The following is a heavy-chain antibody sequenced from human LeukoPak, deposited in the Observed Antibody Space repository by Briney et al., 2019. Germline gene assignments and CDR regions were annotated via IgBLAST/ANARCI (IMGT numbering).Heavy chain of an antibody. CDR2: VSSGSASV. Sequence: GGSLRLSCAASGFTFSRYSMSWVRQAPGKGLEWLSFVSSGSASVDYADSVKGRFTISRDNAKNSLYLQMNSLTVEDTAFYYCASFSFRSAELVHHVGPFDIWGQGTMVTVSS. D-gene: IGHD1-1*01. CDR1: GFTFSRYS. V-gene: IGHV3-48*04. J-gene: IGHJ3*02. CDR3: ASFSFRSAELVHHVGPFDI.